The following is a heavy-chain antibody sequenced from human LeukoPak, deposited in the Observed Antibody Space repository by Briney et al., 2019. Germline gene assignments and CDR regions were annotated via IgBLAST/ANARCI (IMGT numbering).Heavy chain of an antibody. CDR2: INHSGST. J-gene: IGHJ5*02. V-gene: IGHV4-34*01. D-gene: IGHD2-2*01. CDR1: GGSFSGYY. Sequence: SETLFLTCAVYGGSFSGYYWSWIRQPPGKGLEWIGEINHSGSTNYNPSLKSRVTISVDTSKNQFSLKLSSVTAADTAVYYCAREEDIVVVPAAKSDWFDPWGQGTLVTVSS. CDR3: AREEDIVVVPAAKSDWFDP.